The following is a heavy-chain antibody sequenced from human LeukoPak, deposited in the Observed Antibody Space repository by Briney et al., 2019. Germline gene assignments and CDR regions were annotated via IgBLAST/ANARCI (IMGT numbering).Heavy chain of an antibody. J-gene: IGHJ4*02. V-gene: IGHV4-34*01. CDR1: GGSFSGYY. CDR2: INHSGST. D-gene: IGHD3-22*01. Sequence: TSETLSLTCAVYGGSFSGYYWSWIRQPPGKGLEWIGEINHSGSTNYNPSLKSRVTISVDTSKNQFSLKLSSVTAADTAVYYCASSLYDSSGHPVDYWGQGTLVTVSS. CDR3: ASSLYDSSGHPVDY.